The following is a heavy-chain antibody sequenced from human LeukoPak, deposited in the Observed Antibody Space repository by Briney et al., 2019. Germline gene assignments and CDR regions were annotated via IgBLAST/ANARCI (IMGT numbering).Heavy chain of an antibody. CDR1: GFTFSDYY. J-gene: IGHJ4*02. CDR3: AKDLRGSHDY. Sequence: PGGSLRLSCAASGFTFSDYYMGWIRQAPGKGLEWLSYISSSSDRNYADSARGRFTISRDNAKNTLYLQMNSLRAEDTAVYYCAKDLRGSHDYWGQGTLVTVSA. CDR2: ISSSSDR. V-gene: IGHV3-11*06. D-gene: IGHD1-26*01.